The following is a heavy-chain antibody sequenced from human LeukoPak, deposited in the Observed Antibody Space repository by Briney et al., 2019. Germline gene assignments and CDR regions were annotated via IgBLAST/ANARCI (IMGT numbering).Heavy chain of an antibody. D-gene: IGHD3-10*01. CDR2: IYYSGST. J-gene: IGHJ5*02. V-gene: IGHV4-59*01. CDR3: ARGVSLLWFGDVRWFDP. Sequence: TPSETLSLTCPVSGGSISSYYWSWIRPPPGKGLEWIGYIYYSGSTNYNPSLKSRVTISVDTSKNQFSLKLSSATAADTAVYYCARGVSLLWFGDVRWFDPWGQGTLVTVSS. CDR1: GGSISSYY.